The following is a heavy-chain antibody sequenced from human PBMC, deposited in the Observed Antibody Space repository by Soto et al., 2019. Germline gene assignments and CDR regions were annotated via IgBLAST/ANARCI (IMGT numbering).Heavy chain of an antibody. CDR2: IYYSGST. D-gene: IGHD2-15*01. Sequence: QVQLQESGPGLVKPSETLSLTCTVSGGSISSYYWSWIRQPPGKGLEWIGYIYYSGSTNYHPSLKSRVTISVDTSKNQFSLKLSSVTAADTAVYYCARGRYCSGGSCYLRYWGQGTLVTVSS. CDR1: GGSISSYY. CDR3: ARGRYCSGGSCYLRY. V-gene: IGHV4-59*01. J-gene: IGHJ4*02.